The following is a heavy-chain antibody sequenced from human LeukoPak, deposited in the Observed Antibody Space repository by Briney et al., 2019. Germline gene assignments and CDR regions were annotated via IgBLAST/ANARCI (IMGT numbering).Heavy chain of an antibody. J-gene: IGHJ4*02. V-gene: IGHV3-74*01. CDR2: IKSDGST. Sequence: GGSLRLSCAASGFTFSRYWMHWVRQAPGKGLVWVSRIKSDGSTNYADSVKGRFTISRDNSKNTLYLQLNSLRAEDTAVYYCAKVGLQQLVPAGFDYWGQGTLVTVSS. CDR3: AKVGLQQLVPAGFDY. D-gene: IGHD6-13*01. CDR1: GFTFSRYW.